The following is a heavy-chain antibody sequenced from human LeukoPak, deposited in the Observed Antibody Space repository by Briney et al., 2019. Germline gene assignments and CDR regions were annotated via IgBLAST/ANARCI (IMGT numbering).Heavy chain of an antibody. CDR2: IKQDGSDK. Sequence: GGSLRLSCAASGFTFSSYWMNWVRQAPGKGLEWVANIKQDGSDKYYVDSVKGRFTISRDNSKNTLYLQMNSLRAEDTAVYYCAKSGNNRFDYWGQGTLVTVSS. D-gene: IGHD1/OR15-1a*01. CDR3: AKSGNNRFDY. V-gene: IGHV3-7*03. J-gene: IGHJ4*02. CDR1: GFTFSSYW.